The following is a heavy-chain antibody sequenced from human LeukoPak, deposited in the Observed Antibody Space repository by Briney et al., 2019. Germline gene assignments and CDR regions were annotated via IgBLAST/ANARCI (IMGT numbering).Heavy chain of an antibody. V-gene: IGHV3-33*01. J-gene: IGHJ4*02. CDR1: GFTFSSYG. CDR3: AREVQAAYNDPELDY. CDR2: IWYDGSNE. Sequence: GGSLRLSCAASGFTFSSYGMHWVRQAPGKGLEWVAVIWYDGSNEYYADSVKGRFTISRDNSKNTLFLQMNSLRAEEPAVYYFAREVQAAYNDPELDYWGQGTLVTVPS. D-gene: IGHD5-24*01.